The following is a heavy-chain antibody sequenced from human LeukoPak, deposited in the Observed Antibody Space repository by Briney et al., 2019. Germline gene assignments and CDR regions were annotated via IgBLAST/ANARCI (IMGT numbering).Heavy chain of an antibody. CDR1: GGSISSYY. CDR3: ARGGDYHPYDY. D-gene: IGHD4-17*01. CDR2: IYTSGST. Sequence: SETLSLTCSVSGGSISSYYWTWIRHPAGKGLEWIGRIYTSGSTNYNPSLKSRVTISLDTSKNQFTLKLSSVTAADTAVYYCARGGDYHPYDYWGQGTLVTVSS. J-gene: IGHJ4*02. V-gene: IGHV4-4*07.